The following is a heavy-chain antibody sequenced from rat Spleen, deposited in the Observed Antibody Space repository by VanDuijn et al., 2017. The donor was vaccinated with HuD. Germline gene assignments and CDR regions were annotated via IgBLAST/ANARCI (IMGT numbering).Heavy chain of an antibody. CDR3: TRGYVMDA. V-gene: IGHV5S13*01. Sequence: EVQLVESGGGSVQPGRSLKLSCAASGFTFNKYDMAWVRQAPTKGLEWIASISTGGDNTYFLASVKGRFTLSRDNAKNTQSLQMDSLRSEDTAIYYCTRGYVMDAWGQGASVTVSS. J-gene: IGHJ4*01. CDR2: ISTGGDNT. CDR1: GFTFNKYD.